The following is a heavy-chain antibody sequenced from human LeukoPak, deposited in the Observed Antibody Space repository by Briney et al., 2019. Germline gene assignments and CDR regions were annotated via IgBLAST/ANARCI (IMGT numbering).Heavy chain of an antibody. CDR2: IHPSSDDT. CDR1: GYNFTGYY. Sequence: GASVKVSRKSSGYNFTGYYQHLVRQAPGQGLEWVGWIHPSSDDTKYTRELQGRVTMTRDTSVNTAYMEPSSRRSNDTAVYYCARLAAGTRIVLDSWGQGTLVTVSS. V-gene: IGHV1-2*02. CDR3: ARLAAGTRIVLDS. J-gene: IGHJ5*01. D-gene: IGHD6-13*01.